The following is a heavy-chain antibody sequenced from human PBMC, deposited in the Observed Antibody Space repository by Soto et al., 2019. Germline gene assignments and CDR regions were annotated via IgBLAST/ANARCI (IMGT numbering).Heavy chain of an antibody. CDR3: ASHFTGVLVLGATPPGGDNYGLDV. CDR1: GGTFSRYT. Sequence: QVQLVQSGAEVKKPGSSVKVSCKASGGTFSRYTISWVRQAPGQGLEWMGRIIPILGIANYAQKFQGRVTSPADKSTSTAYMELSSLRSDDTAVYYCASHFTGVLVLGATPPGGDNYGLDVWGQGTTVTVSS. D-gene: IGHD2-15*01. J-gene: IGHJ6*02. CDR2: IIPILGIA. V-gene: IGHV1-69*02.